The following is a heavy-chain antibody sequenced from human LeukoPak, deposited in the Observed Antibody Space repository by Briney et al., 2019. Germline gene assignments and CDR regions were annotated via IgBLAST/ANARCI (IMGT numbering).Heavy chain of an antibody. D-gene: IGHD3-16*02. CDR2: IYYSGST. V-gene: IGHV4-59*01. CDR1: GGSISSYY. Sequence: SETLSLICTVSGGSISSYYWRWIRQPPGKGLEWIGYIYYSGSTNYNPSLKSRVTISVDTSKNQFSLKLSSVTAADTAVYYCARLYSRGVIVIFDYWGQGTLVTVSS. CDR3: ARLYSRGVIVIFDY. J-gene: IGHJ4*02.